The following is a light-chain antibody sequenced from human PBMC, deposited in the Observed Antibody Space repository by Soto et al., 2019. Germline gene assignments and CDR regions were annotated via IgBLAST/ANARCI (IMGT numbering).Light chain of an antibody. Sequence: QSVLVQPPSASGTPGQKVTIFCSGTIFNIASHPVNWYQRLPGTAPKLLIHSNDQRPSGVPDRFSGSKSGTSASLALSGLQSDVEADYYCATWDQSLNGVVFGGGTKLTVL. V-gene: IGLV1-44*01. CDR1: IFNIASHP. CDR3: ATWDQSLNGVV. CDR2: SND. J-gene: IGLJ3*02.